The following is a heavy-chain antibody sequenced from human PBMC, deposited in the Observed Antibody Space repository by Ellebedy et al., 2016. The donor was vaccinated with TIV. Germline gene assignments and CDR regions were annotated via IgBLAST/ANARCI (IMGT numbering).Heavy chain of an antibody. D-gene: IGHD6-19*01. CDR2: SYKSGNT. Sequence: GESLKISCAASGVSVSSSDMGWVRQAQGKGLEWVSVSYKSGNTHNAESVKGRFTTSIDNSKNTLDLQMNSLRADDTAVYYCATSSRGWGYDAFDIWGQGTMVTVSS. CDR3: ATSSRGWGYDAFDI. V-gene: IGHV3-53*01. CDR1: GVSVSSSD. J-gene: IGHJ3*02.